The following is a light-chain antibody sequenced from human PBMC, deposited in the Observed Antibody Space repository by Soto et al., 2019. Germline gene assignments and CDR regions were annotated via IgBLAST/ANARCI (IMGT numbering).Light chain of an antibody. V-gene: IGLV2-14*01. CDR2: DVS. J-gene: IGLJ3*02. CDR3: SSYAGSNLWV. Sequence: QSALTQPASVSGSPGQSITISCTGTSSDVGGYNYVSWYQQHPGKAPKLMIFDVSDRPSGVSDRFSGSKSGNTASLTISGLQAEDEADYYCSSYAGSNLWVFGGGTKLTVL. CDR1: SSDVGGYNY.